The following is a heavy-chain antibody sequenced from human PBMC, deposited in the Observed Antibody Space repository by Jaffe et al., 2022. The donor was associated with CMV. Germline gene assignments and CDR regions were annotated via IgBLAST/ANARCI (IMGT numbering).Heavy chain of an antibody. V-gene: IGHV1-3*01. Sequence: QVQLVQSGAEVEKPGASVKVSCKASGYTFTNYAMHWVRQAPGQGLEWMGWINADNGITKYSQRFQGRVSITRDTSANTAYMELSSLRFEDTAVYYCARGGFGYCSGGSCYVEYWGQGTLLTVSS. CDR3: ARGGFGYCSGGSCYVEY. D-gene: IGHD2-15*01. J-gene: IGHJ4*02. CDR2: INADNGIT. CDR1: GYTFTNYA.